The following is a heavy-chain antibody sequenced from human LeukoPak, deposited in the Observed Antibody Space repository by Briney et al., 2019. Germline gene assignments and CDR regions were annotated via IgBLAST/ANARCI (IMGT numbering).Heavy chain of an antibody. V-gene: IGHV4-31*03. CDR1: GDSISSGGYY. CDR2: IYYSGST. D-gene: IGHD4-23*01. CDR3: ARETFGGNSDFDL. Sequence: SQTLSLTCTVSGDSISSGGYYWSWIRRHPGKGLEWIGYIYYSGSTYYNPSLKSRVTISVDTSKNQFSLKLSSVTAADTAVYYCARETFGGNSDFDLWGRGTLVTVSS. J-gene: IGHJ2*01.